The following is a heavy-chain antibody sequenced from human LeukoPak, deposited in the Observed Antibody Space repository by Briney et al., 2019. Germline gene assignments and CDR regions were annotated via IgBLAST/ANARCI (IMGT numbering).Heavy chain of an antibody. D-gene: IGHD3-3*01. CDR2: INHSGST. CDR3: ARHVGDYYDFWGGYYGGFDY. CDR1: GGSFSGYY. Sequence: SETLSLTCAVYGGSFSGYYWSWIRQPPGKGLEWIGEINHSGSTNYNPSLKSRVTISVDTSKNQFSLKLSSVTAADTAVYYCARHVGDYYDFWGGYYGGFDYWGQGTLVTVSS. V-gene: IGHV4-34*01. J-gene: IGHJ4*02.